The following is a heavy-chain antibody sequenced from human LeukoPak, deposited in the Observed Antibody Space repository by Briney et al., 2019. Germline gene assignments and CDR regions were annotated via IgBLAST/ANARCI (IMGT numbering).Heavy chain of an antibody. Sequence: GGSLRLSCAASGFTFSDYYMSWIRQAPGKGLEWVSYISNSGSTIYYADSVKGRFTISRDNAKNSLYPQMNSLRAEDTAVYYCARASLGSYCSSTSCYTQHWGQGTLVTVSS. D-gene: IGHD2-2*02. CDR3: ARASLGSYCSSTSCYTQH. J-gene: IGHJ1*01. CDR2: ISNSGSTI. V-gene: IGHV3-11*01. CDR1: GFTFSDYY.